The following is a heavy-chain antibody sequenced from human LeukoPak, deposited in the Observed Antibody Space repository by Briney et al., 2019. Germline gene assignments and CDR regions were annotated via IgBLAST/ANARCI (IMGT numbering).Heavy chain of an antibody. CDR3: ARDALSSGSYPYAFDY. CDR1: GFTFSSYS. Sequence: GGSLRLSCAASGFTFSSYSMNWVRQAPGKGLEWVSSISSSSSYIYYADSVKGRFTISRDNAKNSLYLQMNSLRAEDTAVYYCARDALSSGSYPYAFDYWGQGTLVTVSS. J-gene: IGHJ4*02. V-gene: IGHV3-21*01. CDR2: ISSSSSYI. D-gene: IGHD3-10*01.